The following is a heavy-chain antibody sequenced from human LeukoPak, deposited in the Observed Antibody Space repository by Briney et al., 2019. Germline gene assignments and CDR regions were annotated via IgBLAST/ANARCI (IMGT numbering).Heavy chain of an antibody. CDR1: GGSISSRPYY. V-gene: IGHV4-39*01. CDR3: ATLEIGDYYFDY. CDR2: ISYSGSI. Sequence: PSETLSLTCTVSGGSISSRPYYRGWVRQPPGKGLEWIGSISYSGSIHYNPSLKSRVTISVDTSKNHFFLRLSSVTAADTAVYYCATLEIGDYYFDYWGQGTLVTVSS. D-gene: IGHD3-16*01. J-gene: IGHJ4*02.